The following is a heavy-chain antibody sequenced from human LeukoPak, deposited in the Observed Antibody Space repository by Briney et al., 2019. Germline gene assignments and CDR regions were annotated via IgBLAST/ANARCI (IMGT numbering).Heavy chain of an antibody. D-gene: IGHD3-16*01. Sequence: PSETLSLTCTVSGGSISSGGYYWSWIRQHPGKGLEWIGYIYYSGSTYYNPSLKSRVTISVDTSKNQFSLKLSSVTAADTAVYYCARGKGGKYANRGFDPWGQGTLVTVSS. CDR1: GGSISSGGYY. V-gene: IGHV4-31*03. CDR2: IYYSGST. J-gene: IGHJ5*02. CDR3: ARGKGGKYANRGFDP.